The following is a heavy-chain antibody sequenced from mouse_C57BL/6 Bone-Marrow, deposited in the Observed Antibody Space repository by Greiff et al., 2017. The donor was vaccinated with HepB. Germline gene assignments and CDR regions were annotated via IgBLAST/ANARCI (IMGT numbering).Heavy chain of an antibody. CDR1: GYSITSGYD. D-gene: IGHD1-1*01. V-gene: IGHV3-1*01. J-gene: IGHJ2*01. Sequence: EVQVVESGPGMVKPSQSLSLTCTVTGYSITSGYDWHWIRHFPGNKLEWMGYISYSGSTNYNPSLKSRISITHDTSKNHFFLKLNSVTTEDTATYYCARGGYYGGFDYWGQGTTLTVSS. CDR2: ISYSGST. CDR3: ARGGYYGGFDY.